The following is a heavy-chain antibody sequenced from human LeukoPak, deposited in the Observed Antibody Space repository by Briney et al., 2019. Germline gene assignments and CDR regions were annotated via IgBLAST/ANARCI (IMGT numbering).Heavy chain of an antibody. Sequence: SETLSLTCSVSGDSISNYFWTWIRQPPGKGLEWIGYIHTSGDTNYVSSLKSRVTMSVDTSKNQFSLRLSSVTAADTAVYSCVRGLRDEDRYYSYYFMDVWGKGTTVTVSS. CDR3: VRGLRDEDRYYSYYFMDV. CDR1: GDSISNYF. V-gene: IGHV4-4*09. D-gene: IGHD3-16*01. CDR2: IHTSGDT. J-gene: IGHJ6*03.